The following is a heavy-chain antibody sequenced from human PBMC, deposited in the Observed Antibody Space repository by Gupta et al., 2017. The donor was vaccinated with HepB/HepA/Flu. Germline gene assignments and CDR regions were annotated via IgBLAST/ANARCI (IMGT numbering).Heavy chain of an antibody. J-gene: IGHJ4*02. Sequence: QVQLVQSGAEVKKPGSSVKVSCKTSGGTFSSYAISWGRKAPGQGLEWMGGIIPIFGTANYAQKFQGRVTITADESTSTAYMELSSLRSEDTAVYYCASFGGPYYGGNSPVWGQGTLVTVSS. CDR1: GGTFSSYA. CDR3: ASFGGPYYGGNSPV. V-gene: IGHV1-69*01. CDR2: IIPIFGTA. D-gene: IGHD4-23*01.